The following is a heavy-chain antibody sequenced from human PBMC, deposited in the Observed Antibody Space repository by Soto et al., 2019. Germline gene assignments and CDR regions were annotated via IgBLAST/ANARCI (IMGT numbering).Heavy chain of an antibody. V-gene: IGHV2-5*02. Sequence: SGPTLVNPTQTLTLTCTFSGFSLSTSGVGVGWIRQPPGKALEWLALIYWDDDKRYSPSLNSRLTITKDTSKNQVVLAMTNMDPVDTATFYCVQSRCGGDCLQSYSSHSYYGLDVWGQGTTVTVSS. CDR1: GFSLSTSGVG. CDR3: VQSRCGGDCLQSYSSHSYYGLDV. D-gene: IGHD2-21*02. CDR2: IYWDDDK. J-gene: IGHJ6*02.